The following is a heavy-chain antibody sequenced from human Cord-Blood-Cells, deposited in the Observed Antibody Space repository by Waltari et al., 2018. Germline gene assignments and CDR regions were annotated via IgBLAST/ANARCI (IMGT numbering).Heavy chain of an antibody. D-gene: IGHD1-1*01. CDR1: GFTFSSYG. CDR2: KSYDGSNK. V-gene: IGHV3-30*18. J-gene: IGHJ3*02. Sequence: QVQLVESGGGVVQPGRSLRLSCAASGFTFSSYGMHWVRQAPGKGVGWGAVKSYDGSNKYYADSVKGRFTISRDNSKNTLYLEMNSLRAEDMAVYYCAKAQTVHAFDIWGQGTMVTVSS. CDR3: AKAQTVHAFDI.